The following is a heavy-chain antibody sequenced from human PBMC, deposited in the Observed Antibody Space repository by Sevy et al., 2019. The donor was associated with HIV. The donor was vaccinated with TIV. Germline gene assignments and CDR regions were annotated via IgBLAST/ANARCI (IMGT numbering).Heavy chain of an antibody. Sequence: GGSLRLSCAASGFTFSRYWMHWVRQAPGKGLVWVSLITSDGNSTAYADSVKGRFTISRDNAKNSLYLQMNSLRAEDTAVYYCARGRIVVVPTALTWFDPWGQGTLVTVSS. D-gene: IGHD2-2*01. J-gene: IGHJ5*02. CDR1: GFTFSRYW. CDR3: ARGRIVVVPTALTWFDP. V-gene: IGHV3-74*01. CDR2: ITSDGNST.